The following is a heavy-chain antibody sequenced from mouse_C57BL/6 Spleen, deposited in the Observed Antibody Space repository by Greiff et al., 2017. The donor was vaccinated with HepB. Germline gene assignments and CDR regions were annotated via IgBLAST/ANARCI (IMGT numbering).Heavy chain of an antibody. CDR2: INPGSGGT. CDR1: GYAFTNYL. CDR3: ASTGFSWFAY. Sequence: QVQLQQSGAELVRPGTSVKVSCKASGYAFTNYLIEWVKQRPGQGLEWIGVINPGSGGTNYNEKFKGKATLTADKSSSTAYMQLSSLTSEDSAVYFCASTGFSWFAYWGQGTLVTVSA. D-gene: IGHD4-1*01. J-gene: IGHJ3*01. V-gene: IGHV1-54*01.